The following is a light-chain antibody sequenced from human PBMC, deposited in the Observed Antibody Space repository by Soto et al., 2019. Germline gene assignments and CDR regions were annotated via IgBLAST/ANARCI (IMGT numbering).Light chain of an antibody. CDR2: SNN. V-gene: IGLV1-44*01. Sequence: QSVLTQPPSASETPGQRVTISCSGSSSNIGRNTVNWYQQLPGTAPKLVIYSNNRRPSGVPDRFSGSKSGTSGSLAISGLQSEDEADYYCAAWDNSLSEYVFGTGTKLTVL. CDR3: AAWDNSLSEYV. J-gene: IGLJ1*01. CDR1: SSNIGRNT.